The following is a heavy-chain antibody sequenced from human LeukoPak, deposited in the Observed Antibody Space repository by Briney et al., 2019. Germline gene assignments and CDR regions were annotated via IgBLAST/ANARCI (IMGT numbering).Heavy chain of an antibody. CDR2: ISSSGSYI. V-gene: IGHV3-21*01. CDR3: AKERS. J-gene: IGHJ5*02. Sequence: GGSLRLSCAASGFTFSSYSMNWVRQAPGKGLEWVSYISSSGSYIYYADSVKGRFTISRDNAQNSLYLQMNSLRAEDTAVYYCAKERSWGQGTLVTVSS. CDR1: GFTFSSYS.